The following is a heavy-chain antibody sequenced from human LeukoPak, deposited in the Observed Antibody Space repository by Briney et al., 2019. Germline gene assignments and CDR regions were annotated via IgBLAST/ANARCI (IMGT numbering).Heavy chain of an antibody. D-gene: IGHD3-10*01. CDR1: GGSVSSGSYY. V-gene: IGHV4-61*01. J-gene: IGHJ6*02. CDR3: ARGQAGYYYYGMDV. Sequence: SETLSLTCTVSGGSVSSGSYYWSWIRQPPGKGLEWIGYIYYSGSTNYNPSLKSRVTISVDTSKNQFSLKLSSVTAADTAVYYCARGQAGYYYYGMDVWGQGTTVTVSS. CDR2: IYYSGST.